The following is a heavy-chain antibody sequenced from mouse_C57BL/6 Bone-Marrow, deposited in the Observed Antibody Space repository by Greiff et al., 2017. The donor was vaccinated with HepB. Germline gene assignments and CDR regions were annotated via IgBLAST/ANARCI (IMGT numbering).Heavy chain of an antibody. CDR3: ARKEGYYYGSSWFAY. CDR1: GYTFTSYW. Sequence: VQLQQPGAELVKPGASVKMSCKASGYTFTSYWITWVKQRPGQGLEWIGDIYPGSGSTNYNEKFKSKATLTVDTSSSTAYMQLSSLTSEDSAVYYCARKEGYYYGSSWFAYWGQGTLVTVSA. V-gene: IGHV1-55*01. CDR2: IYPGSGST. J-gene: IGHJ3*01. D-gene: IGHD1-1*01.